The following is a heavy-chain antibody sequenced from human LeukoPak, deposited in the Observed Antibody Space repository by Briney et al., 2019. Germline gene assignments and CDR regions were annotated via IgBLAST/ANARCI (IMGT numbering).Heavy chain of an antibody. J-gene: IGHJ4*02. CDR2: INPNSGGT. CDR1: GYIFTGYY. D-gene: IGHD3-22*01. V-gene: IGHV1-2*02. Sequence: ASVKVSCKASGYIFTGYYMHWVRQAPGQGLEWMGWINPNSGGTNYAQKFQGRVTMTRDTSISTAYVELSRLRSDDTAVYYCARGGSKSLGGGTYYYDSSGYYGYWGQGTLVTVSS. CDR3: ARGGSKSLGGGTYYYDSSGYYGY.